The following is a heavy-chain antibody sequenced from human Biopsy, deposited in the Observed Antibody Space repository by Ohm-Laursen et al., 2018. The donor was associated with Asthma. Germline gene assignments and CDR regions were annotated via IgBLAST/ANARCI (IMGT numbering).Heavy chain of an antibody. J-gene: IGHJ3*02. Sequence: SLRLSCSASGFTFGDYWMSWVRQAPGKGLEWVALVSSDGHNKYYEDSVKGRFTISRDNSRKRLYLQINRLTVEDSAVYFCARQSGQDYGDSSGFDIWGQGTKVAVSS. CDR2: VSSDGHNK. CDR3: ARQSGQDYGDSSGFDI. V-gene: IGHV3-30*03. CDR1: GFTFGDYW. D-gene: IGHD3-22*01.